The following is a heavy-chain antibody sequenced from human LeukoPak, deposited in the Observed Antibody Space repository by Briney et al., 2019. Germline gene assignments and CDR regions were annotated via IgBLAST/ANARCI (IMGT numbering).Heavy chain of an antibody. CDR2: IKSEGEGATT. Sequence: GVSLRLSCVSSGFTIGTAWMSWVRQAPGKGLEWLGHIKSEGEGATTDYSAPARGRFATSRDDSKNMMYLQMSGLKIDDTAIYYCIAHFPYFYGFDVWGKGTTVTVSS. J-gene: IGHJ6*04. CDR3: IAHFPYFYGFDV. V-gene: IGHV3-15*01. CDR1: GFTIGTAW. D-gene: IGHD3-3*02.